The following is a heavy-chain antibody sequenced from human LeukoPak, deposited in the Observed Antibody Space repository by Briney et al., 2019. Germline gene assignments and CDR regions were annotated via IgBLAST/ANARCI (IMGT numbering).Heavy chain of an antibody. V-gene: IGHV3-33*01. D-gene: IGHD3-10*01. CDR3: ARDIYASGVYYFDY. J-gene: IGHJ4*02. CDR1: GFPLSSYG. Sequence: GRSLRLSCAASGFPLSSYGMHWVRQAPGKGLEWVAVIWYDGSNEDYADSVKGRFTISRDNSNNTLYLQMNSLRAEDTAVYYCARDIYASGVYYFDYWGQGTLVTVSS. CDR2: IWYDGSNE.